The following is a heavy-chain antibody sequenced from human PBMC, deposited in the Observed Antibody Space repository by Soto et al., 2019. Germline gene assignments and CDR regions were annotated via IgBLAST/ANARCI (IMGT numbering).Heavy chain of an antibody. V-gene: IGHV1-2*02. Sequence: ASVKVSCKASGYTFTGYHMHWVRQAPGQGLEWMGWINPNSGGTNYAQKFQGRVTMTRDTSISTAYMEVSRLRSDDTAVYDCARDRSFYDIGYYDSANDALEVWGQGTMGTVSS. CDR3: ARDRSFYDIGYYDSANDALEV. CDR2: INPNSGGT. CDR1: GYTFTGYH. J-gene: IGHJ3*01. D-gene: IGHD3-3*01.